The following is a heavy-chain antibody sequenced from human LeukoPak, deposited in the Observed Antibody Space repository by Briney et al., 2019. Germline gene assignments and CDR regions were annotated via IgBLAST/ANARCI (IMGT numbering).Heavy chain of an antibody. CDR1: GFTFSSYA. CDR3: AKDLSIAAAGRSEYFQH. V-gene: IGHV3-23*01. J-gene: IGHJ1*01. D-gene: IGHD6-13*01. Sequence: PGGSLRLSCAASGFTFSSYAMSWVRQAPGKGLEWVSAISGSGGSTYYADSVKGRFTISRDNSKNTLYLQMNSLRAEDTAVYYCAKDLSIAAAGRSEYFQHWGQGTLVTVSS. CDR2: ISGSGGST.